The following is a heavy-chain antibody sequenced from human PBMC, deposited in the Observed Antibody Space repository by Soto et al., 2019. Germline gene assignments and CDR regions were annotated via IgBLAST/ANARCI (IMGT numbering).Heavy chain of an antibody. V-gene: IGHV3-23*01. CDR1: GFTFSYYA. J-gene: IGHJ4*02. CDR2: IVPSGDDT. Sequence: EVQLLESGGGLVQPGGSLRLSCAASGFTFSYYAMSWVRQAPGKGLEWVSAIVPSGDDTFYADSVKGRFTISRDNSKNTRYLQMNSLRAEDTAVYYCAKEHLDRHFGLDYWGQGTLVTVSS. D-gene: IGHD1-1*01. CDR3: AKEHLDRHFGLDY.